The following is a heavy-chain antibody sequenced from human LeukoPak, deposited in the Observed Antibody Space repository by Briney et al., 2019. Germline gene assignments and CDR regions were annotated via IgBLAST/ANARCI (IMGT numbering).Heavy chain of an antibody. Sequence: GGSLRLSCAASRFSFSTYTMHWVRQAPGKGLEWVAVISYDGSNKYYAESVKGRFTISRDNSRNTLYLRMNSLRTEDTAVYSCAREQAAAGMGNDAFDIWGQGTMVTVS. CDR3: AREQAAAGMGNDAFDI. CDR2: ISYDGSNK. J-gene: IGHJ3*02. D-gene: IGHD6-13*01. V-gene: IGHV3-30-3*01. CDR1: RFSFSTYT.